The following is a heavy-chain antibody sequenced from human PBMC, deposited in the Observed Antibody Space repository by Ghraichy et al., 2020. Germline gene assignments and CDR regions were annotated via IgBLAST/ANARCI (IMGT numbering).Heavy chain of an antibody. CDR3: ATGTRRVAVAGGGFDY. J-gene: IGHJ4*02. V-gene: IGHV3-23*01. Sequence: GALRLSCAASGFTFSSYAMSWVRQAPGKGLEWVSAISGSGGSTYYADSVKGRFTISRDNSKNTLYLQMNSLRAEDTAVYYCATGTRRVAVAGGGFDYWGQGTLVTVSS. CDR2: ISGSGGST. CDR1: GFTFSSYA. D-gene: IGHD6-19*01.